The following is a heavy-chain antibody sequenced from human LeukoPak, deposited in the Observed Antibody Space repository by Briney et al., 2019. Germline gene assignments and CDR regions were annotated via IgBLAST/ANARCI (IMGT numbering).Heavy chain of an antibody. V-gene: IGHV5-51*01. Sequence: GESLKISCKGSGYSFTSYWIGWVRQMPGKGLEWMGIIYPGDSDTRYSPSFQGQVTISADKSISTAYLQWSSLKASDTAMYYCARSGGRCSSTSCYYRWFDPWGQGTLVTVSS. CDR2: IYPGDSDT. CDR1: GYSFTSYW. CDR3: ARSGGRCSSTSCYYRWFDP. D-gene: IGHD2-2*01. J-gene: IGHJ5*02.